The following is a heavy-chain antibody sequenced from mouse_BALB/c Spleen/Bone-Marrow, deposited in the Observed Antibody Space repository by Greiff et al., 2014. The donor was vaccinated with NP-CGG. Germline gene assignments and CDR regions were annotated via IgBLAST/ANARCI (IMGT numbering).Heavy chain of an antibody. CDR2: FYPGSGSI. Sequence: QVQLKESGAELVKPGTSVNLSCKASGYTFTDYIIHWVKQRSGQGLEWIGWFYPGSGSIKYNEKFKDKATLTAGKSSNTVYMELSRLTSEDSAVYFCARHEDLDIRRRLSAMDYWGQGTSVTVSS. J-gene: IGHJ4*01. V-gene: IGHV1-62-2*01. CDR3: ARHEDLDIRRRLSAMDY. CDR1: GYTFTDYI. D-gene: IGHD2-12*01.